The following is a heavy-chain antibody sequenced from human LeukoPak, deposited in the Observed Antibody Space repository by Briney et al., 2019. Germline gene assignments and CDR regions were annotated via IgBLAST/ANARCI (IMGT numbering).Heavy chain of an antibody. CDR3: VKDLKGVVNNPRYFDF. J-gene: IGHJ4*02. Sequence: PGGSLRLSCAASGFTFEDYAMHWVRQAPGKGLEWVSGISWNSGTIGYADSVKGRFTISRDNAKNSLYLQMNSLRAEDTALYYCVKDLKGVVNNPRYFDFWGQGTLVTVSS. D-gene: IGHD2-2*01. V-gene: IGHV3-9*01. CDR1: GFTFEDYA. CDR2: ISWNSGTI.